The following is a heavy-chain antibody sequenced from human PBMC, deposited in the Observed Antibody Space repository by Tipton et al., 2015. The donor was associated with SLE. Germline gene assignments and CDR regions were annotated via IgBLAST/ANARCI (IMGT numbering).Heavy chain of an antibody. CDR3: LRHRTVRNDYSNPSDS. V-gene: IGHV4-39*01. Sequence: TLSLTCTVSGGSISSTTYYWGWIRQPPGKGLEWIGTIYFSETSYSPVLKSRVTISVDTSKNQFSLRLTSVTAADTAVYYCLRHRTVRNDYSNPSDSWGRGILVTVSS. J-gene: IGHJ4*02. CDR1: GGSISSTTYY. D-gene: IGHD4-11*01. CDR2: IYFSET.